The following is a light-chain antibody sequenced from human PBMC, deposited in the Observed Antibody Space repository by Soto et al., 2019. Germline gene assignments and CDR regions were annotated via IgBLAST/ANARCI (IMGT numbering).Light chain of an antibody. J-gene: IGKJ3*01. V-gene: IGKV1-13*02. CDR2: DAS. CDR3: QQFNSYPFT. CDR1: QGISSA. Sequence: AIPLTQSPSSLSASVGDRVTITCRASQGISSALAWYQQKPGKAPKLLIYDASSLESGVLSRFSGSRSGTDFTLTISSLQPEDFATYYCQQFNSYPFTFGPGTKVDIK.